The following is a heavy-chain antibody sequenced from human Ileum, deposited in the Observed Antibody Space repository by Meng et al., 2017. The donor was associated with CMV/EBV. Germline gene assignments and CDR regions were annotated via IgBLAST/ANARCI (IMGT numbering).Heavy chain of an antibody. CDR1: GYTFTTYG. V-gene: IGHV1-18*04. CDR3: GRDQLGEHGMDV. J-gene: IGHJ6*02. CDR2: ISTYNGDT. Sequence: ASVNVSCKASGYTFTTYGLSWVRQDPGQGLEWMGWISTYNGDTNYAPHLRGRVSMTTDTSTTTAYMELRSLRSDDTAIYYCGRDQLGEHGMDVWGQGTTVTVSS. D-gene: IGHD6-13*01.